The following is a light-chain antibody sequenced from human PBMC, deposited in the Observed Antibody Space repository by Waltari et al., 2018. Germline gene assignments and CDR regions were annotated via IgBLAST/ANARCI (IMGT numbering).Light chain of an antibody. CDR1: SSDVGAYNY. Sequence: QSALTQPRSVSGSPGQSVTIACTGTSSDVGAYNYVSWYQQHPGKAPKLMIYEVSNRPSGFSYRFSGSKSVTTASLTISGLQAEDEADYYCCSYAGSYTFGVFGTGTKVTVL. CDR3: CSYAGSYTFGV. CDR2: EVS. V-gene: IGLV2-11*01. J-gene: IGLJ1*01.